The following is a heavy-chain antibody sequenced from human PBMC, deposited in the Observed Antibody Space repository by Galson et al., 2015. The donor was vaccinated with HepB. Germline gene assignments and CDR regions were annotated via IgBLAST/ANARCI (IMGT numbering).Heavy chain of an antibody. CDR2: IKYDGSNK. CDR1: GFTFSRYD. D-gene: IGHD3-10*01. J-gene: IGHJ4*02. V-gene: IGHV3-30*02. Sequence: SLRLSCAASGFTFSRYDMHWVRPAPGKGLEWVAFIKYDGSNKYYADSVKGRFTVSRDNSKNTLYLQMNSLRAEDTAVYYCANGAPYGSGTYNFDYWGQGTLVTVSS. CDR3: ANGAPYGSGTYNFDY.